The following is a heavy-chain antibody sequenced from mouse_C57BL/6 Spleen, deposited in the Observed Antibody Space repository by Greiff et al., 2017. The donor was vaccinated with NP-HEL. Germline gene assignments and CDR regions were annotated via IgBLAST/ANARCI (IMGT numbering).Heavy chain of an antibody. J-gene: IGHJ1*03. CDR3: QAYHWYFDV. CDR2: IRSKSSNYAT. D-gene: IGHD2-10*01. CDR1: GFTFNTYA. Sequence: EVQVVESGGGLVQPKGSLKLSCAASGFTFNTYAMHWVRQAPGKGLEWVARIRSKSSNYATYYADSVKDRFTISRDDSQSMRYLQMNNLKTEDTAMYYCQAYHWYFDVWGTGTTVTVSS. V-gene: IGHV10-3*01.